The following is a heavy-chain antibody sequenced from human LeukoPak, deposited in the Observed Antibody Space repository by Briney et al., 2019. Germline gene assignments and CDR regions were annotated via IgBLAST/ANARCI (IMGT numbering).Heavy chain of an antibody. CDR3: TKWQDSTHWGYFDY. D-gene: IGHD3-16*01. Sequence: GGTLRLSCAASGFTFSSYGMSWVRPAPGKGLEWVSGTNSDGRSTFYADSVKGRFTISRDNSKNTLYLQMNSLRAEDTALYYCTKWQDSTHWGYFDYWGQGTLVTVSS. CDR2: TNSDGRST. J-gene: IGHJ4*02. CDR1: GFTFSSYG. V-gene: IGHV3-23*01.